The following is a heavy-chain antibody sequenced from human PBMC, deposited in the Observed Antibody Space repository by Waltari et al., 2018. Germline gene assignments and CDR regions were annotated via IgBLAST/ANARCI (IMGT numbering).Heavy chain of an antibody. CDR2: MRSKPYGGTT. V-gene: IGHV3-49*04. CDR3: TRDRVLLWFGESPPDY. Sequence: EVQLVESGGGLVQPGRSLRLSCTASGFTFGDYAMSWVRQAPGKGLEWVAFMRSKPYGGTTEYAASVKGRFTISRDDSKSIAYLQMNSLKTEDTAVYYCTRDRVLLWFGESPPDYWGQGTLVTVSS. D-gene: IGHD3-10*01. CDR1: GFTFGDYA. J-gene: IGHJ4*02.